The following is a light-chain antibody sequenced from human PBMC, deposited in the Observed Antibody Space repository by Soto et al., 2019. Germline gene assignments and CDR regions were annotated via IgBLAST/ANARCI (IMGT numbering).Light chain of an antibody. Sequence: DVQMTQSPSSLYASVGDTVTITCRASRSITSYLNWYQHKPGKAPELLIFAASSLQTGVPSRFSGSGSGTDFTLTISSLQPEDFATYYCQQSYSTPYTFGQGTKLEIK. CDR1: RSITSY. CDR3: QQSYSTPYT. CDR2: AAS. J-gene: IGKJ2*01. V-gene: IGKV1-39*01.